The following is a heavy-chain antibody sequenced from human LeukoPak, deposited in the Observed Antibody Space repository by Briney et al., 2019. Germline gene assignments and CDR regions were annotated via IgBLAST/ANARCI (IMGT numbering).Heavy chain of an antibody. Sequence: SETLSLTCAVSGGSISTYYWSWVRQPPGKGLEWIGHIYYSGSTNYNPSLKSRVTISVDTSKNQFSLKLSSVTAADTAVYYCAGGRIQLSIWGQGTLVTVSS. CDR1: GGSISTYY. D-gene: IGHD5-18*01. CDR3: AGGRIQLSI. J-gene: IGHJ4*02. CDR2: IYYSGST. V-gene: IGHV4-59*01.